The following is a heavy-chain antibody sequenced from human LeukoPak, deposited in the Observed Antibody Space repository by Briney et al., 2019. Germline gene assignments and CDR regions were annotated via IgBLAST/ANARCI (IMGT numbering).Heavy chain of an antibody. Sequence: GGSLRLSCAASGFTFSRSWMDWVRQAPGKGLEWVANIKEDGGETYFVDSAKGRFTISRDNAKNSLYLQMDRMRVEDTGIYYCSRSLNNWGQGTLVTVSS. V-gene: IGHV3-7*01. CDR3: SRSLNN. CDR2: IKEDGGET. J-gene: IGHJ4*02. D-gene: IGHD1/OR15-1a*01. CDR1: GFTFSRSW.